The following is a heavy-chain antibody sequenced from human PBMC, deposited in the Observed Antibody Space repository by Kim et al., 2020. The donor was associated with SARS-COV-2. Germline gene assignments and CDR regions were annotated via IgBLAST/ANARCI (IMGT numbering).Heavy chain of an antibody. CDR3: ASVQYKGNP. Sequence: FSSYASSWMGQAPGAGVEWMGRSIPLRGIPNYAQKFQGRVTITADKSTSTAYMELSSLRSEDTAVYYCASVQYKGNPWGQGTLVTVSS. J-gene: IGHJ5*02. V-gene: IGHV1-69*04. CDR1: FSSYA. D-gene: IGHD1-1*01. CDR2: SIPLRGIP.